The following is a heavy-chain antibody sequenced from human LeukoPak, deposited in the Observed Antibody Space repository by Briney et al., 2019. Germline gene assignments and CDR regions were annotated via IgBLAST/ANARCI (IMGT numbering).Heavy chain of an antibody. J-gene: IGHJ4*02. CDR3: ARVAAVAGIDY. Sequence: GGPLRLSCAASGFTFSSYSMNWVRQAPGKGLEWVSSISSSSSYIYYADSVKGRFTISRDNAKKSLYLQMNSLRAEDTAVYYCARVAAVAGIDYWGQGTLVTVSS. V-gene: IGHV3-21*01. CDR2: ISSSSSYI. D-gene: IGHD6-19*01. CDR1: GFTFSSYS.